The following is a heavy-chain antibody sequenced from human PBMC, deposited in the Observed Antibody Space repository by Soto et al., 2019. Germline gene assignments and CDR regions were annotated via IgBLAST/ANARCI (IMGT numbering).Heavy chain of an antibody. CDR3: AKDGPLEYARDHLFDP. V-gene: IGHV3-23*01. J-gene: IGHJ5*02. Sequence: PGGSLRLSCAASGFTFSSYAMSWVRQAPGKGLEWVSAISGSGGSTYYADSVKGRFTISRDNSKNTLYLQMNSLRAEDTAVYYCAKDGPLEYARDHLFDPWGQGTLVTVSS. CDR2: ISGSGGST. CDR1: GFTFSSYA. D-gene: IGHD3-3*01.